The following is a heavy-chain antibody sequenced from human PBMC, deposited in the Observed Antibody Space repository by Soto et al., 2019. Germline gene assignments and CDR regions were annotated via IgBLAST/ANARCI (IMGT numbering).Heavy chain of an antibody. CDR1: GYTFTSYA. V-gene: IGHV1-3*01. D-gene: IGHD5-18*01. CDR3: ARGGAMAPTWLGY. J-gene: IGHJ4*02. CDR2: INAGNGNT. Sequence: ASVKVSCKASGYTFTSYAMHWVRQAPGQRLEWMGWINAGNGNTKYSQKFQGRVTITRDTSASTAYMELSSLRSEDTAVYYCARGGAMAPTWLGYWGQGTLVTVSS.